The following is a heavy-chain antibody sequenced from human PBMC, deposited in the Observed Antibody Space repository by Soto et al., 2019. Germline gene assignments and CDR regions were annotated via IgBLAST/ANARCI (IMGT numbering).Heavy chain of an antibody. Sequence: SETLSLTCTVSGASISYGNYAWSWIRQTPGKGLEWIGYINHLETTFYNPSFESRLTLSIDRAKNQFSLNLNSISAADRAVYFCARGGGSDSFDYWGQGMLVTVSS. CDR1: GASISYGNYA. D-gene: IGHD1-26*01. J-gene: IGHJ4*02. CDR2: INHLETT. CDR3: ARGGGSDSFDY. V-gene: IGHV4-30-2*01.